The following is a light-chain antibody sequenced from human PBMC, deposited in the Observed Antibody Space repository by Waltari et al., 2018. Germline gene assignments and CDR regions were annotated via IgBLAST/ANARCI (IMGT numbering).Light chain of an antibody. CDR2: WAS. J-gene: IGKJ2*01. Sequence: DIVMTQSPDSLAVSLGERATINCKSSLCVLYSSNNKNYLAWYQQKPGQPPKLLIYWASTRESGVPDRFSGSGSGTDFTLTISSLQAEDVAVYYCQQYYSIPYTFGQGTKLEIK. CDR1: LCVLYSSNNKNY. V-gene: IGKV4-1*01. CDR3: QQYYSIPYT.